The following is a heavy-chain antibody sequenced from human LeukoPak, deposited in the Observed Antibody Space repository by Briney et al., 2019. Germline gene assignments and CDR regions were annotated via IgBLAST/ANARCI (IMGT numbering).Heavy chain of an antibody. J-gene: IGHJ5*02. Sequence: GASVKVSCKASGYIFTNYDINWVRQATGQGLEWMGWMNPNSGNTGYAQKFQGRVTITRNTSISTTYMELSSLRSEDTAVYYCARRITMVRGGSWFDPWGQGTLVTVSS. CDR3: ARRITMVRGGSWFDP. D-gene: IGHD3-10*01. V-gene: IGHV1-8*03. CDR2: MNPNSGNT. CDR1: GYIFTNYD.